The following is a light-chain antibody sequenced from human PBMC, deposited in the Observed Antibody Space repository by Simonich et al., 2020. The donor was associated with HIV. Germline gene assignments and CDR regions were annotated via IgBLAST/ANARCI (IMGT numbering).Light chain of an antibody. J-gene: IGKJ2*01. Sequence: DIQMTQSPSTLSASAGDRVTITCRASQCISTWLAWYQQNPGKAPKLLIYKASSLESGVPSRFSGSGSGTEFTLTISSLQPDDFATYYCQQYSSYSGYTFGQGTKLEIK. CDR3: QQYSSYSGYT. CDR1: QCISTW. CDR2: KAS. V-gene: IGKV1-5*03.